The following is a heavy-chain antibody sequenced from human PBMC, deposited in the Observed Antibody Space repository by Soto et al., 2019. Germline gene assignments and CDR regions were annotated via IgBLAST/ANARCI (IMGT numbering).Heavy chain of an antibody. Sequence: XSVKVSCKASGFTFTRYAMHWVRQAPGQRLEWMXWINDXNGNTKYSQKXXGRVTIAXXTSESTAYMELSSMRSEDTAVYYCARDKAASDVWGQGTTVTVSS. CDR2: INDXNGNT. V-gene: IGHV1-3*01. J-gene: IGHJ6*01. CDR1: GFTFTRYA. CDR3: ARDKAASDV. D-gene: IGHD6-25*01.